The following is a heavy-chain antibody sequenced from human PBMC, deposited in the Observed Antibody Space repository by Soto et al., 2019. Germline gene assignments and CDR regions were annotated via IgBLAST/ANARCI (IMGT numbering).Heavy chain of an antibody. CDR1: GGSISSGDYY. CDR2: IYYSGST. V-gene: IGHV4-30-4*01. J-gene: IGHJ3*02. D-gene: IGHD3-10*01. CDR3: ARVTMVRGVIITPSAFDI. Sequence: QVQLQESGPGLVKPSQTLSLTCTVSGGSISSGDYYWSWIRQPPGKGLEWIGYIYYSGSTYYNPSLQSRVTISVETAKNQFSLKLRSVTAADTAVDYCARVTMVRGVIITPSAFDIWGQGTMVTVSS.